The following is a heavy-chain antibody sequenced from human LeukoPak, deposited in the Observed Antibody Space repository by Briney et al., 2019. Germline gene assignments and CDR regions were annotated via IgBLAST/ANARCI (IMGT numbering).Heavy chain of an antibody. V-gene: IGHV1-2*02. CDR2: MNPNSGGT. Sequence: GASVKVSCEASGYTFTDYHMYWMRQAPGQGLECMGWMNPNSGGTNYAQKFQGRITMTRDTSISTAYMELSRLRSDDTAVYYCARELGRNAFDIWGQGTMVTVSS. D-gene: IGHD7-27*01. J-gene: IGHJ3*02. CDR1: GYTFTDYH. CDR3: ARELGRNAFDI.